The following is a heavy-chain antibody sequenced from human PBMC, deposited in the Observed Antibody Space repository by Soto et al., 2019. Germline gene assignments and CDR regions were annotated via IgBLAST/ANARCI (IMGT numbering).Heavy chain of an antibody. Sequence: EVQLVESGGGLVQPGGSLKLSCAASGFTFSGSAVHWVRQASGKGLEWVGRIRSKANNYATAYAASVQGRFTIFRDDLKNTAYLQMNSLXTEDXAVYYCTNPQVYYGMDVWGQGTTVTVSS. CDR1: GFTFSGSA. CDR3: TNPQVYYGMDV. J-gene: IGHJ6*02. CDR2: IRSKANNYAT. V-gene: IGHV3-73*02.